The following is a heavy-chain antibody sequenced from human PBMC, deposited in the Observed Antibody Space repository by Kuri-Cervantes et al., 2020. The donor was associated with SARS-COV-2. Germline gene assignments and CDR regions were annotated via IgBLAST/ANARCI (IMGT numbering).Heavy chain of an antibody. Sequence: SETLSLTCSVSRGSISSTSYYWAWIRQPPGKGLEWIGSIYYLGNTFYNPSPNSRVTISVDTSKNQFSLKVNSVTAADTAVYYCARHALELLPDYYYYYYYMDVWGKGTTVTVSS. CDR2: IYYLGNT. CDR1: RGSISSTSYY. J-gene: IGHJ6*03. CDR3: ARHALELLPDYYYYYYYMDV. V-gene: IGHV4-39*01. D-gene: IGHD1-26*01.